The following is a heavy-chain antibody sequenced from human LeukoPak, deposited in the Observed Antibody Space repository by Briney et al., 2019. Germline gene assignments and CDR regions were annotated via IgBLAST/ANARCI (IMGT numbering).Heavy chain of an antibody. V-gene: IGHV1-69*13. CDR2: IIPIFGTA. CDR1: GGTFSSYA. J-gene: IGHJ5*02. CDR3: ARGGSTYYYGSGSYPNWFDP. D-gene: IGHD3-10*01. Sequence: GASVKVSCKASGGTFSSYAISWVRQAPGQGLEWMGGIIPIFGTANYAQKFQGRVTITADESTSTAYMELSSLRSEDTAVYYCARGGSTYYYGSGSYPNWFDPWGQGTLVTVSS.